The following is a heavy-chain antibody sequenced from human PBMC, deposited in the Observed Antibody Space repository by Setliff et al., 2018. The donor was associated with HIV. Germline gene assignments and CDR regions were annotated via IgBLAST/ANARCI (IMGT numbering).Heavy chain of an antibody. CDR1: GFSFSRYT. Sequence: GGSLRLSCVASGFSFSRYTMMWVRQTPGKGLEWVSSITSNLNYKYADSVKGRFTVSRDNSKNTLYVEMNSLRVEDTAVYYCAREGYGGRSWAEFFEVWGQGTLVTVSS. CDR3: AREGYGGRSWAEFFEV. J-gene: IGHJ1*01. D-gene: IGHD2-15*01. CDR2: ITSNLNY. V-gene: IGHV3-21*01.